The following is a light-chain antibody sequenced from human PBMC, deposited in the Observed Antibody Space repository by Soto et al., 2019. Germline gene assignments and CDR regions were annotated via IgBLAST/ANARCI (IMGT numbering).Light chain of an antibody. J-gene: IGLJ1*01. CDR1: SSDVGGYNY. CDR3: SSYTTANTYV. CDR2: EVS. V-gene: IGLV2-14*01. Sequence: QSVLTQPASVSGSRGQSITISCTGTSSDVGGYNYASWYQQHPGKAPKLMIYEVSNRPSGVSNRFSGSKSGNTASLTISGLQAEDEADYYCSSYTTANTYVFGTGTKVTVL.